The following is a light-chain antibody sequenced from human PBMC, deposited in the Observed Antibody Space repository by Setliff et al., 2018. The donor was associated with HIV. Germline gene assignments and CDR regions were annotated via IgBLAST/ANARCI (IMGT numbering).Light chain of an antibody. CDR1: SSNIGAGYD. J-gene: IGLJ1*01. V-gene: IGLV1-40*01. Sequence: QSVLAQPPSVSGAPGQRVTISCTGSSSNIGAGYDVHWYQQLPGTVPRLLIYLNSNRPSGVPDRFSGSKSGTSASLAITGLQAEDEADHYCQSYDSSLSGSYVFGTGTKVTVL. CDR3: QSYDSSLSGSYV. CDR2: LNS.